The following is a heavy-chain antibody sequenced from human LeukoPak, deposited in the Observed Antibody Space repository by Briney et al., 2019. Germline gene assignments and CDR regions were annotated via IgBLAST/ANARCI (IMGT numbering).Heavy chain of an antibody. CDR3: ARGLSPLVPPAISLPGG. V-gene: IGHV1-46*01. CDR2: INPSGGST. J-gene: IGHJ4*02. Sequence: ASVKVSCRASGYTFTSYYMHWVRQAPGQGLEWMGIINPSGGSTSYAQKFQGRVTMTRNTSISTAYMELSSLRSEDTAVYYCARGLSPLVPPAISLPGGWGQGTLVTVSS. D-gene: IGHD2-2*02. CDR1: GYTFTSYY.